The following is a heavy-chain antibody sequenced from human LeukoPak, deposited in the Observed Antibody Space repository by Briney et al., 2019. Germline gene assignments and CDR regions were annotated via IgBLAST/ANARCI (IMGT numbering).Heavy chain of an antibody. V-gene: IGHV3-23*01. Sequence: PGASLRLSCAASGFTFSSYAMSWVRQAPGKGLEWVPAISGSGGSTYYADSVKGRFTISRDNSKNTLYLQMNSLRAEDTAVYYCAKKVDCSSTSCYGPWFDLWGQGTLVTVSS. D-gene: IGHD2-2*01. CDR3: AKKVDCSSTSCYGPWFDL. CDR1: GFTFSSYA. J-gene: IGHJ5*02. CDR2: ISGSGGST.